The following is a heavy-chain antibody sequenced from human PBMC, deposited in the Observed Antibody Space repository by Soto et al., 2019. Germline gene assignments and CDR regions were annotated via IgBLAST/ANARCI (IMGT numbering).Heavy chain of an antibody. CDR3: ARDGYDGSGSPYPAY. D-gene: IGHD3-10*01. CDR2: IYYLGST. Sequence: SESLSLACTVSGGSIREYFWNWIRQSPGKGLEWIGYIYYLGSTDYNPSLKSRVTISVDTSKRQFSLRLTSVTAADTAVYYCARDGYDGSGSPYPAYWGPGTQVTVPS. CDR1: GGSIREYF. V-gene: IGHV4-59*01. J-gene: IGHJ4*02.